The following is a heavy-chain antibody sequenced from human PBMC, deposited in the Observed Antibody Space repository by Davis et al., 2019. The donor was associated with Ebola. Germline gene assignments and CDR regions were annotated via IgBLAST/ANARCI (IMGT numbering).Heavy chain of an antibody. D-gene: IGHD2-15*01. Sequence: PGGSLRLSCAASGFIFSNYWMHWVRQAPGKGLVWVSSINTDGATTTYADSVKGRLTISRDNAKNTLYLQVNSLRAEDTAVYYCARGLLPTYFDYWGQGTLVTVSS. CDR1: GFIFSNYW. J-gene: IGHJ4*02. CDR3: ARGLLPTYFDY. CDR2: INTDGATT. V-gene: IGHV3-74*01.